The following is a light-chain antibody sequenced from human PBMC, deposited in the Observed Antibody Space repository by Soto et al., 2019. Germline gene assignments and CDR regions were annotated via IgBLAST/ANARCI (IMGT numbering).Light chain of an antibody. J-gene: IGLJ3*02. CDR2: EVS. V-gene: IGLV2-14*01. CDR1: SSDVGGSNY. CDR3: TSYTSSSTLV. Sequence: QSALTQPASVSGSPGQSITISCIGNSSDVGGSNYVSWYQQYPGKAPKLMIYEVSNRPSGVSDRFSGSKSGNTASLTISGLQAEDEADYYCTSYTSSSTLVFGGGTELTVL.